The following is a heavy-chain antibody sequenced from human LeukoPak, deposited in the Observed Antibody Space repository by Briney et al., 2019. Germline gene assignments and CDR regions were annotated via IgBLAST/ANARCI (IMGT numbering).Heavy chain of an antibody. V-gene: IGHV4-39*01. CDR3: ASDNY. Sequence: PSETLSLTCTVSGGSISTNSFHWGWLRQPPGKGLEWIGSLHYSGDTYYSPALQRRVTISGNTSKNQFSLKLTSVTAADTAFYYCASDNYWGQGTLVTVSS. CDR1: GGSISTNSFH. CDR2: LHYSGDT. D-gene: IGHD3-9*01. J-gene: IGHJ4*02.